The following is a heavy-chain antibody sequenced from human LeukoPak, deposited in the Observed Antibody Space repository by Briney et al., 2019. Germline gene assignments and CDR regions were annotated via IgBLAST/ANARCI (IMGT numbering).Heavy chain of an antibody. CDR3: AKCISGGQWLVTYYFDY. Sequence: PGGSLRLSCAASGFTFSSYAMHWVRQAPGKGLEWVAVISYDGSNKYYADSVKGRFTISRDNSKNTLYLQMNSLRAEDTAVYYCAKCISGGQWLVTYYFDYWGQGTLVTVSS. V-gene: IGHV3-30*04. J-gene: IGHJ4*02. CDR2: ISYDGSNK. D-gene: IGHD6-19*01. CDR1: GFTFSSYA.